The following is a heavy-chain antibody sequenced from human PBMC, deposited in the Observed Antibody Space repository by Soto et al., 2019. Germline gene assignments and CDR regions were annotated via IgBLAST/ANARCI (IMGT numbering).Heavy chain of an antibody. Sequence: QVQLQESGPGLVKPSETLSLTCTVSGGSISSYYWSWIRQPPGKGLEWIGYIYYSGSTNYNPSLTRRVTISVDTSKNQFSLKLSFVTAADTAVYYCARALILTGYYIHDAFDIWGQGTMVTVSS. D-gene: IGHD3-9*01. CDR1: GGSISSYY. CDR2: IYYSGST. J-gene: IGHJ3*02. V-gene: IGHV4-59*01. CDR3: ARALILTGYYIHDAFDI.